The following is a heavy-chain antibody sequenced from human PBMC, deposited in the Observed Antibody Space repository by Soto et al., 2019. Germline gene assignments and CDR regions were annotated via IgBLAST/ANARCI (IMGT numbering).Heavy chain of an antibody. D-gene: IGHD3-10*01. CDR3: ARVRGQIYGMDV. J-gene: IGHJ6*02. CDR2: INSDGSST. CDR1: GFTFSSYW. V-gene: IGHV3-74*01. Sequence: PGGSLRLSCAASGFTFSSYWMHWVRQAPGKGLVWVSRINSDGSSTSYADSVKGRFTISRGNAKNTLYLQMNSLRAEDTAVYYCARVRGQIYGMDVWGQGTTVTVSS.